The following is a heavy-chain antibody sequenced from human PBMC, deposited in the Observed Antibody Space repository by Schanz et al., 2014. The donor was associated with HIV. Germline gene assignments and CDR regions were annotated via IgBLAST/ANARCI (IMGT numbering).Heavy chain of an antibody. J-gene: IGHJ3*02. CDR1: GGTFNNYA. Sequence: QEQLVQSGAAVRKPGSSVTVSCKTSGGTFNNYALNWVRQAPGQGLEWMGGIIPVFGTANYAQKFQGRVTMTRNTSISTAYMELSSLRSEDTAVYYCARDRGSISWMGRAFDIWGQGTMVTVSS. D-gene: IGHD2-2*01. CDR3: ARDRGSISWMGRAFDI. V-gene: IGHV1-69*06. CDR2: IIPVFGTA.